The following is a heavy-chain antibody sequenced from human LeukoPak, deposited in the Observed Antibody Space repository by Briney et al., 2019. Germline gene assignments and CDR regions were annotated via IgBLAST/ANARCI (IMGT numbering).Heavy chain of an antibody. CDR1: GGSISGHY. J-gene: IGHJ6*03. CDR3: ARHHILTGYYYYYYYMDV. Sequence: SETLSLTCTVSGGSISGHYWTWIRQPPGKGLEWIGQIHYSGRPDYNPSLKSRVTISVDTSKNQFSLKLSSVTAADTAVYYCARHHILTGYYYYYYYMDVWGKGTTVTVSS. CDR2: IHYSGRP. D-gene: IGHD3-9*01. V-gene: IGHV4-59*08.